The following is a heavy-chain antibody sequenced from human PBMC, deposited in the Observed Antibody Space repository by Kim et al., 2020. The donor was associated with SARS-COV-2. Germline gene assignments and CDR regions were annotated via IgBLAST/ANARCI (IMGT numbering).Heavy chain of an antibody. D-gene: IGHD3-9*01. CDR3: AKDGDILTGYGYGMDV. V-gene: IGHV3-23*01. Sequence: SVKGRFTISRDNAKNTLYLQMNGLRAEDTAVYYCAKDGDILTGYGYGMDVWGQGTTVTVSS. J-gene: IGHJ6*02.